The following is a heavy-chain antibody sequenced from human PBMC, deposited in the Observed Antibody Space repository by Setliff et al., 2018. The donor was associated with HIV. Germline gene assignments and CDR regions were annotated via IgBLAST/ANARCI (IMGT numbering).Heavy chain of an antibody. CDR3: ARGGSGNSYNGAFDY. Sequence: KTSETLSLTCTVSGGSINSGGYYWTWIRQRPGKGLEWIGYIYYSGSTDYNPSLKSRVTISVDTSKNQVSLKLNSVTAADTAVYYCARGGSGNSYNGAFDYWGQGTLVTVSS. J-gene: IGHJ4*02. V-gene: IGHV4-61*08. CDR2: IYYSGST. CDR1: GGSINSGGYY. D-gene: IGHD3-10*01.